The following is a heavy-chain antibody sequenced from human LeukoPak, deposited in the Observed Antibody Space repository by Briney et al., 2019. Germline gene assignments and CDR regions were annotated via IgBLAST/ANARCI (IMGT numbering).Heavy chain of an antibody. D-gene: IGHD5-12*01. Sequence: ASVKVSCKASGGTFSSYAISWVRQAPGQGLEWMGGIIPIFGTANYAQKFQGRVTITADKSTSTAYMELSSLRSEDTAVYYCARVGSGYDYEDYWGRGTLVTVSS. CDR1: GGTFSSYA. J-gene: IGHJ4*02. V-gene: IGHV1-69*06. CDR2: IIPIFGTA. CDR3: ARVGSGYDYEDY.